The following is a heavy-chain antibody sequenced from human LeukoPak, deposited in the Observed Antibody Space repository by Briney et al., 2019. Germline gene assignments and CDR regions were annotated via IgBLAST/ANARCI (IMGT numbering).Heavy chain of an antibody. D-gene: IGHD5-24*01. V-gene: IGHV3-30*03. CDR3: ARALLVRNGYNYSPNYFDY. Sequence: PGRSLRLSCAASGFTFNNYGMHWVRQAPGKGLEWVAVISYDGSNKNYADSVKGRFTISRDNSKNTLYLQMNSLRPEDTAVYYCARALLVRNGYNYSPNYFDYWGQGTLVTVSS. CDR2: ISYDGSNK. J-gene: IGHJ4*02. CDR1: GFTFNNYG.